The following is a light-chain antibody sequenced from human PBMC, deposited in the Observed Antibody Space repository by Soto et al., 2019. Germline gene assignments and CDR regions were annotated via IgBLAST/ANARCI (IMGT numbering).Light chain of an antibody. CDR2: GNS. CDR1: SSNIGAGYD. CDR3: QSYESSLSGYVV. Sequence: QSVLTQPPSVSGAPGQRVTISCTGSSSNIGAGYDVHWYQQLPGTAPKLLIYGNSNRPSGVPDRFSGSKSGTSASLAITGLQAEDEADYYCQSYESSLSGYVVFGGGTKLTVL. V-gene: IGLV1-40*01. J-gene: IGLJ2*01.